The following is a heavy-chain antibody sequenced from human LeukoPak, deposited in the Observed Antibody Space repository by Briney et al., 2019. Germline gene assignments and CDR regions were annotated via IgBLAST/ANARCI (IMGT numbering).Heavy chain of an antibody. CDR1: GFTFSDYY. Sequence: PGGSLRLSCAASGFTFSDYYMSWIRQAPGKGREWVAVISYDGSNKYYPDSVKGRFTISRDNSKNTLCIQMHSLRAEDTAVYCCAKGCKKYYYGSGSYCLDIWGQGTMVTVSS. D-gene: IGHD3-10*01. J-gene: IGHJ3*02. CDR3: AKGCKKYYYGSGSYCLDI. V-gene: IGHV3-30*18. CDR2: ISYDGSNK.